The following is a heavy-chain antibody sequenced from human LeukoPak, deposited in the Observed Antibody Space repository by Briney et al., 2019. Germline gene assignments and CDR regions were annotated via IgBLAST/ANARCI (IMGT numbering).Heavy chain of an antibody. V-gene: IGHV3-30-3*01. CDR3: AREGSSTSYYNWFDP. Sequence: GGSLRLSCAASGFTFSSYAMHWVRQAPGKGLEWVAVISYDGSNKYYADSVKGRFTISRDNPKNTLYLQMNSLRAEDTAVYYCAREGSSTSYYNWFDPWGQGTLVTVSS. D-gene: IGHD2-2*01. CDR2: ISYDGSNK. J-gene: IGHJ5*02. CDR1: GFTFSSYA.